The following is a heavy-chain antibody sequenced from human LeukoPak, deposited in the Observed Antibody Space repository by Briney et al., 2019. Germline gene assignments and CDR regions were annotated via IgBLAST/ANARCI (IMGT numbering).Heavy chain of an antibody. V-gene: IGHV4-4*02. D-gene: IGHD3-22*01. CDR2: MYLSGTT. Sequence: TSGTLSLTCTVSGDSINSLDLWSWVRQPPGKGLEWIGEMYLSGTTHSNPSVKGRVTISIDKSKNQFFLNLSSVTAADTAVYYCAGLVGRYSSGLYYYYFDYWGQGTLVTVSS. CDR3: AGLVGRYSSGLYYYYFDY. J-gene: IGHJ4*02. CDR1: GDSINSLDL.